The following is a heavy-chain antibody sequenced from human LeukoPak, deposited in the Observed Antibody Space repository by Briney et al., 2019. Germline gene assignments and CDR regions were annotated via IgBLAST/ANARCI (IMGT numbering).Heavy chain of an antibody. CDR2: IYTGGRA. CDR1: GGSMNRNY. CDR3: GGHSSDYDSVMDV. D-gene: IGHD5-18*01. Sequence: SETLSLTCTVSGGSMNRNYWSWIRQPAGKGLEWIGRIYTGGRAIYSPSLTSRVTMSVDTSKNQFSLKVSSVTAADTAVYYCGGHSSDYDSVMDVWGQGTTVTVYS. J-gene: IGHJ6*02. V-gene: IGHV4-4*07.